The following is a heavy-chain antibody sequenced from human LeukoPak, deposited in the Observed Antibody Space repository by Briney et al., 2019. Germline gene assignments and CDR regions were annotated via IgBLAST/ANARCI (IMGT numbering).Heavy chain of an antibody. J-gene: IGHJ5*02. CDR1: GGSISSSSYY. Sequence: PSETLSRTCTVSGGSISSSSYYWGWIRQPPGKGLEWVGSIYYSGSTYYNPSLKSRVTISVDTSKNQFSLKLSSVTAADTAVYYCAREKIGYYDGSGRGWFDPWGQGTLVTVSS. CDR3: AREKIGYYDGSGRGWFDP. V-gene: IGHV4-39*07. D-gene: IGHD3-22*01. CDR2: IYYSGST.